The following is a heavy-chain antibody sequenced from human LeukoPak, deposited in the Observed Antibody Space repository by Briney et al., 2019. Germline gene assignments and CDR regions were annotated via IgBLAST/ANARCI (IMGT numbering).Heavy chain of an antibody. CDR3: ARGSVDYGDFLDY. CDR1: GFTFSDYY. J-gene: IGHJ4*02. Sequence: GRSLRLSCAASGFTFSDYYMSWVRQAPGKGLEWVSYISSSDSPRFYADSVKGRFTISRDNAKKSLFLQMNSLRAEDTAVYYCARGSVDYGDFLDYWGQGTLVTVSS. V-gene: IGHV3-11*01. D-gene: IGHD4-17*01. CDR2: ISSSDSPR.